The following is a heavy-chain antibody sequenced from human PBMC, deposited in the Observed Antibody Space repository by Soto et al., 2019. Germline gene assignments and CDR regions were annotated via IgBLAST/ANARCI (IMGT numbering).Heavy chain of an antibody. Sequence: QVQLVQSGAEVKKPGASVKVSCKASGYTFTNYGISWVRQAPGQGLEWMGWISTYNGHTTSAQKLQGRVTMTTDTSTSTDYMELRSLRSDDTAVYYCARDWGQQWLAYGMDVWGQGTTVTVSS. D-gene: IGHD6-19*01. CDR2: ISTYNGHT. J-gene: IGHJ6*02. CDR3: ARDWGQQWLAYGMDV. V-gene: IGHV1-18*01. CDR1: GYTFTNYG.